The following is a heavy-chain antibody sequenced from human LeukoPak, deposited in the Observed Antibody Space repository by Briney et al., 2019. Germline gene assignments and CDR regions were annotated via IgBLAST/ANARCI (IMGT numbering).Heavy chain of an antibody. D-gene: IGHD3-22*01. V-gene: IGHV1-2*04. Sequence: ASVKVSCKASGYTFTGYYMHWVRQAPGQGLEWMGWINPNSGGTNYAQKFQGWVTMTRDTSISTTYMELSRLSTDATAVYYCARVMLYYASSGYHWPVHDGWFCFDPWGQGTLVTVSS. CDR1: GYTFTGYY. CDR3: ARVMLYYASSGYHWPVHDGWFCFDP. CDR2: INPNSGGT. J-gene: IGHJ5*02.